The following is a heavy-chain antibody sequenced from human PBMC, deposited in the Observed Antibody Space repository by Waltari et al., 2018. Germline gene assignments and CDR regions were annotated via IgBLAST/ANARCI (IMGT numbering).Heavy chain of an antibody. V-gene: IGHV1-24*01. CDR2: FDTEDGKR. CDR1: GYILTELS. CDR3: ATDSRGGNEGFDI. D-gene: IGHD1-1*01. Sequence: QGQVVQSGAEVKKPGASVKVSCKVSGYILTELSIHWVRQAPGKGLEWMGGFDTEDGKRIYAQKFQGRVTMTEDTSTDTAYMELSSLRSEDTAVYYCATDSRGGNEGFDIWGQGTMVTVSS. J-gene: IGHJ3*02.